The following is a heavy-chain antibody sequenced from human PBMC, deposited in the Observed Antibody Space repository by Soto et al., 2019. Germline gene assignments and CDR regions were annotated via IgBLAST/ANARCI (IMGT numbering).Heavy chain of an antibody. Sequence: LTCAVSGGSISSGYYWSWIRQPPGKGLEWIGEINHSGSTNYNPSLKSRVTISVDTSKNQFSLKLSSVTAADTAVYYCARGARLRYNWFDPWGQGTLVTVSS. D-gene: IGHD5-12*01. V-gene: IGHV4-34*01. CDR3: ARGARLRYNWFDP. CDR1: GGSISSGYY. J-gene: IGHJ5*02. CDR2: INHSGST.